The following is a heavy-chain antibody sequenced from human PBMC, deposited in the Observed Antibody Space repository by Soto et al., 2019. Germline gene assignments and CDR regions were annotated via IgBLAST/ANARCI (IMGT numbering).Heavy chain of an antibody. D-gene: IGHD3-16*01. CDR2: INQHGSER. CDR3: VCGGNFFVY. V-gene: IGHV3-7*01. J-gene: IGHJ4*02. CDR1: GFTFSTYW. Sequence: EVQLVESGGGLVQPGGSLRLPCAASGFTFSTYWMTWVRQPPGRGLEWVASINQHGSERYYVDSGRGRFTISRDNAKNSLYLQMSSRGAEDTGVYYCVCGGNFFVYWGQGTLVTVSP.